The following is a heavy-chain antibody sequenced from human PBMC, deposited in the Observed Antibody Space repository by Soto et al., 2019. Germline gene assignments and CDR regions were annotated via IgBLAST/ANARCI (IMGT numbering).Heavy chain of an antibody. V-gene: IGHV3-21*01. CDR3: ARELEHHY. CDR1: GFTFSTYS. Sequence: GGSLRLSCAASGFTFSTYSMNWVRQAPGKGLEWVSSITSGSSYIYYADSVKGRFTVSRDNAKNSLYLQMNSLRVEDTAVYYCARELEHHYWGQGTLVTVSS. J-gene: IGHJ4*02. CDR2: ITSGSSYI. D-gene: IGHD1-1*01.